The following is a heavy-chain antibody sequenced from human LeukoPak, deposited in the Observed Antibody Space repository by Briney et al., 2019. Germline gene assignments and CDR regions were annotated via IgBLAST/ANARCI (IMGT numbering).Heavy chain of an antibody. V-gene: IGHV6-1*01. CDR3: ARESQYYYGSGSYRNWFDP. Sequence: SQTLSLTCAISGDSVSSNSAAWNWIRQSPSRGLEWLGRTYYRSKWYNDYAVSVKSRITINPDTSKNQFSLQLNSVTPEDTAVYYCARESQYYYGSGSYRNWFDPWGQGTLVTVSS. CDR1: GDSVSSNSAA. CDR2: TYYRSKWYN. D-gene: IGHD3-10*01. J-gene: IGHJ5*02.